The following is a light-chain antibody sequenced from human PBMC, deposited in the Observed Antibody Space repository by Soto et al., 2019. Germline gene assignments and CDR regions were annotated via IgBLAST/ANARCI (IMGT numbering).Light chain of an antibody. Sequence: EIVMTQSPTTLSVSPGEIATLSCRASQSVSSKLAWYQQKPGQPPRLLIFDASARASGVPARFSGSGSGTEFILTISGLQSEDFAVYYCQQYDNWPPITFGQGTRLEIK. CDR1: QSVSSK. V-gene: IGKV3-15*01. J-gene: IGKJ5*01. CDR2: DAS. CDR3: QQYDNWPPIT.